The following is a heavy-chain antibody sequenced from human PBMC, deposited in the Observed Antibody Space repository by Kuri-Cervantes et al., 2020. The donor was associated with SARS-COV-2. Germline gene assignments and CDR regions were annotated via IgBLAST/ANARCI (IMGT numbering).Heavy chain of an antibody. J-gene: IGHJ3*01. CDR1: GFTLRRYA. V-gene: IGHV3-30*15. Sequence: GESLKISCAASGFTLRRYAIHWVRQAPGKGLDWVAVISYDGSNEGYADSVKGRFTISRDNSKNTLNLQMSSLRPEDTAVYYCVRVRVEWELLDAFDVWGQGTMVTVSS. D-gene: IGHD3-3*01. CDR3: VRVRVEWELLDAFDV. CDR2: ISYDGSNE.